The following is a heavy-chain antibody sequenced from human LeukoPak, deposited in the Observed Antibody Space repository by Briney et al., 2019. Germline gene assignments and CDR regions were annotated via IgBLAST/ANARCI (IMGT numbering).Heavy chain of an antibody. D-gene: IGHD3-10*01. J-gene: IGHJ6*02. V-gene: IGHV4-59*01. CDR2: IYYSGST. Sequence: SETLSLTCTVSGGSISSYYWSWIRQPPGKGLEWIGYIYYSGSTNYNPSLKSRVTISVDTSKNQFSLKLSSVTAADTAVYYCARAYGSGSEASYGMDVWGQGTTVTVSS. CDR3: ARAYGSGSEASYGMDV. CDR1: GGSISSYY.